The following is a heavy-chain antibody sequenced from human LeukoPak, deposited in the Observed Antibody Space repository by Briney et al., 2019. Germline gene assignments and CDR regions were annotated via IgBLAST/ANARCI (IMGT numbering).Heavy chain of an antibody. V-gene: IGHV3-21*01. CDR3: ARAISCGCDCYYFVY. CDR2: ISSSSSYI. J-gene: IGHJ4*02. CDR1: GFTFSSYS. Sequence: GGSLRLSCAASGFTFSSYSMNWVRQAPGKGLEWVSSISSSSSYIYYADSVKGRFTIPRDNAKNSLYLQMNSLRAEDTAVYYCARAISCGCDCYYFVYWGQGTLVTVSS. D-gene: IGHD2-21*02.